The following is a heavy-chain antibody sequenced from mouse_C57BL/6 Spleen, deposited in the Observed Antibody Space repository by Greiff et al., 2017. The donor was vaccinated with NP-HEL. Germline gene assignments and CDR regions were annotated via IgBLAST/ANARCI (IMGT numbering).Heavy chain of an antibody. J-gene: IGHJ2*01. CDR2: IDPNSGGT. D-gene: IGHD2-5*01. V-gene: IGHV1-72*01. CDR3: ARDYSNYPLWG. Sequence: QVQLKQPGAELVKPGASVKLSCKASGYTFTSYWMHWVKQRPGRGLEWIGRIDPNSGGTKYNEKFKSKATLTVDKPSSTAYMQLSSLTSEDSAVYYCARDYSNYPLWGWGQGTTLTVSS. CDR1: GYTFTSYW.